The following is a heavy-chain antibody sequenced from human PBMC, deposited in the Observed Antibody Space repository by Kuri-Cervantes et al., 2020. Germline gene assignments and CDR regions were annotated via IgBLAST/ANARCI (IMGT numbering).Heavy chain of an antibody. V-gene: IGHV3-20*04. CDR2: INWNGGST. J-gene: IGHJ3*02. D-gene: IGHD3-22*01. Sequence: GESLKISCAASGFTFGDYGMSWVRQAPGKGLEWVSGINWNGGSTGYADSVKGRFTISRDNAKNSLYLQMNSLRAEDTAVYYCAIHRKAYYYDSSGRKNAFDIWGQVTMVTVSS. CDR1: GFTFGDYG. CDR3: AIHRKAYYYDSSGRKNAFDI.